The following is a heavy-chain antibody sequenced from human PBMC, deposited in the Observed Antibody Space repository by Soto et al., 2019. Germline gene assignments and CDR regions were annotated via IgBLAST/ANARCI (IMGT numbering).Heavy chain of an antibody. CDR3: ARWAVAGRHYFDY. Sequence: PGGSLRLSCAASGFTFSDYYMSWIRQAPGKGLEWVSYISSSSSYTNYADSVKGRFTISRDNAKNSLYLQMNSLRAEDTAVYYCARWAVAGRHYFDYWGQGTLVTVSS. D-gene: IGHD6-19*01. J-gene: IGHJ4*02. CDR2: ISSSSSYT. CDR1: GFTFSDYY. V-gene: IGHV3-11*06.